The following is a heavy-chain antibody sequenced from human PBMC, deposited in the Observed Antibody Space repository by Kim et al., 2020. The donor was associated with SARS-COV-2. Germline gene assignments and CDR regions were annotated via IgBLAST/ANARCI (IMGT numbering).Heavy chain of an antibody. J-gene: IGHJ4*02. CDR3: ARVRVAAAAYFDY. D-gene: IGHD6-13*01. Sequence: YANSVKGRFTISRDNAKNSLYLQMNSLRAEDTAVYYCARVRVAAAAYFDYWGQGTLVTVSS. V-gene: IGHV3-11*01.